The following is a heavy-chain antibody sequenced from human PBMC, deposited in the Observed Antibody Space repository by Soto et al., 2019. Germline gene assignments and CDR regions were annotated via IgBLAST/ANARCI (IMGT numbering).Heavy chain of an antibody. CDR3: ARGVARYCSGGSCYSGRFDP. CDR1: GGSFSGYY. CDR2: INHSGST. D-gene: IGHD2-15*01. V-gene: IGHV4-34*01. Sequence: QVQLQQWGAGLLKPSETLSLTCAVYGGSFSGYYWSWIRQPPGKGLEWIGEINHSGSTNYNPSLKGRVTISVDTSKNQFSLKLSSVTAADTAVYYCARGVARYCSGGSCYSGRFDPWGQGTLVTVSS. J-gene: IGHJ5*02.